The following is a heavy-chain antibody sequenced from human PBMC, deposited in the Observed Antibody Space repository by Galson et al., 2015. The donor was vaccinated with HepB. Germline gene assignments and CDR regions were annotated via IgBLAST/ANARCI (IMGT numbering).Heavy chain of an antibody. CDR2: IDPSDSYT. J-gene: IGHJ5*02. Sequence: MPGKGLEWMGRIDPSDSYTNYSPSFQGHVTISADKSISTAYLQWSSLKASDTAMYYCARIGAAMGVDPWGQGTLVTVSS. V-gene: IGHV5-10-1*01. D-gene: IGHD2-2*01. CDR3: ARIGAAMGVDP.